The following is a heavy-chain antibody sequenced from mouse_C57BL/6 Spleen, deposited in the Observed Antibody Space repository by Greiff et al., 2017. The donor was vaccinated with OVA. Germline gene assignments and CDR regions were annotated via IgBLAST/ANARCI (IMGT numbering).Heavy chain of an antibody. CDR2: IDPETGGT. CDR3: TRWDGSRYFDV. CDR1: GYTFTDYE. D-gene: IGHD1-1*01. Sequence: VKLMESGAELVRPGASVTLSCKASGYTFTDYEMHWVKQTPVHGLEWIGAIDPETGGTAYNQKFKGKAILTADKSSSTAYMELRSLTSEDSAVYYCTRWDGSRYFDVWGTGTTVTVSS. J-gene: IGHJ1*03. V-gene: IGHV1-15*01.